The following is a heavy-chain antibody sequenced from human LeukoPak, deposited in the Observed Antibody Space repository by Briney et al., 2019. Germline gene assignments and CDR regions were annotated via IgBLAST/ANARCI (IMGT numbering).Heavy chain of an antibody. CDR2: INHSGST. CDR3: ARGLLVVVVPAAHRKFHNWFDP. CDR1: GGSFSGYY. Sequence: SETLSLTCAVYGGSFSGYYWSWIRQPPGKGLEWIGEINHSGSTNYNPSLKSRVTISVDTSKNQFSLKLSSVTAADTAVYYCARGLLVVVVPAAHRKFHNWFDPWGQGTQVTVSS. V-gene: IGHV4-34*01. J-gene: IGHJ5*02. D-gene: IGHD2-2*01.